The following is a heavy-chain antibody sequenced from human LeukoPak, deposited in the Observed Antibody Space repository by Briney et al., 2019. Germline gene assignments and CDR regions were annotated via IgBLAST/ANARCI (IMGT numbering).Heavy chain of an antibody. CDR2: INHSGST. D-gene: IGHD1-26*01. CDR3: ARDSLGAGTVGATSGY. J-gene: IGHJ4*02. Sequence: PSETLSLTCAVYGGSFSGYYWSWIRQPPGKGLEWIGEINHSGSTNYNPSLKSRVTISVDTSKNQFSLKLSSVTAADTAVYYCARDSLGAGTVGATSGYWGQATLVTVSS. V-gene: IGHV4-34*01. CDR1: GGSFSGYY.